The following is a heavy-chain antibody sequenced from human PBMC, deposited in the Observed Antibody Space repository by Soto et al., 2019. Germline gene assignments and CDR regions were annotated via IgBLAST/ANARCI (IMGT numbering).Heavy chain of an antibody. Sequence: EVQLLDSGGGLVQPGGSLRLSCAASGFSFSSDAMSWGRQAPGKGLEWVSTIDGSGSGTYYADSVKGRFTISRDNSKNTLCLQMHSLGADDTAIYFCAKALYVSSRGYFDYWGQGTLVTVSS. J-gene: IGHJ4*02. V-gene: IGHV3-23*01. CDR1: GFSFSSDA. CDR2: IDGSGSGT. CDR3: AKALYVSSRGYFDY. D-gene: IGHD3-16*01.